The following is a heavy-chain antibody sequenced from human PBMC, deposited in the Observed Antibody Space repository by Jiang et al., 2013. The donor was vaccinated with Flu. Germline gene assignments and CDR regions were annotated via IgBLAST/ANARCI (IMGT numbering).Heavy chain of an antibody. V-gene: IGHV3-23*04. CDR2: ISGSGGST. CDR3: AKHRGRGESATILDYYHGMDV. Sequence: VQLVESGGGLVQPGGSLRLSCSASRFAFSNYAMTWVRQAPGKGLEWVSTISGSGGSTYYADSAKGRFTISRDNSKNTLYLRMNNLRAEDTAVYYCAKHRGRGESATILDYYHGMDV. D-gene: IGHD5-24*01. J-gene: IGHJ6*01. CDR1: RFAFSNYA.